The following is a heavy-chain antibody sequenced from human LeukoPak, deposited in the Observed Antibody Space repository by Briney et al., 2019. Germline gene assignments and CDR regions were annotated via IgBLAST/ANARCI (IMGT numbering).Heavy chain of an antibody. D-gene: IGHD1-26*01. CDR1: GGSISSSSYY. CDR3: AREHGSYDAFDI. CDR2: IYYSGST. V-gene: IGHV4-39*07. J-gene: IGHJ3*02. Sequence: PSETLSLTCTVSGGSISSSSYYWGWIRQPPGKGLEWIGSIYYSGSTYYNPSLKSRVTISVDTSKNQFSLKLSSVTAADTAVYYCAREHGSYDAFDIWGQGTMVTVSS.